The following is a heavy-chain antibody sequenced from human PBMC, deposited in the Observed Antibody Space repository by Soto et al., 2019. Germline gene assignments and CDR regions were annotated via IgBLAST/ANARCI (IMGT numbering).Heavy chain of an antibody. CDR1: GFSFSGVT. CDR2: IRNKAYNHAT. D-gene: IGHD6-13*01. V-gene: IGHV3-73*01. Sequence: PGGSLRLSCAGSGFSFSGVTLHWVRQASGKGLEWVGRIRNKAYNHATSYAASLKDRVTISRDDSKNTAYLQMNSLKAEDTAVYYCTTIEGIDTFDPWGQGTQVTVSS. CDR3: TTIEGIDTFDP. J-gene: IGHJ5*02.